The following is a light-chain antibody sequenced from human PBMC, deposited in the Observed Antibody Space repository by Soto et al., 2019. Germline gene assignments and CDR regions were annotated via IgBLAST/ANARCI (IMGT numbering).Light chain of an antibody. Sequence: QPVLTQPASVSGSPGQSITISCTGTISDVGRYNLVSWYQQHPDKAPKLIIYEDIERPSGVSHRFSGSTSGNTASLTISGLQTEEEGKYFCCSYSGGASVVFGGGTKLTVL. J-gene: IGLJ2*01. V-gene: IGLV2-23*01. CDR1: ISDVGRYNL. CDR3: CSYSGGASVV. CDR2: EDI.